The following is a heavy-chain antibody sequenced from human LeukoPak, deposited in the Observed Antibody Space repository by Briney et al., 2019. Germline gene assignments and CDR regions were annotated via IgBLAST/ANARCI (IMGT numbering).Heavy chain of an antibody. CDR3: AREAYDVLTSDWFDP. V-gene: IGHV4-4*07. CDR1: GGSISSYY. Sequence: SETLSLTCTVSGGSISSYYWSWIRQPAGKGLEWIGRIYTSGSTNYNPSLKSRVTISVDTSKNQFSLKLSSVTAADTAVYYCAREAYDVLTSDWFDPWGQGTLVTVSS. J-gene: IGHJ5*02. D-gene: IGHD3-9*01. CDR2: IYTSGST.